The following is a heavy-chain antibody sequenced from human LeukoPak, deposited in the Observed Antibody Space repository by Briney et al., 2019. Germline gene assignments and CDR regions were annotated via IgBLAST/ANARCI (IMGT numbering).Heavy chain of an antibody. CDR2: ISAYNGDT. CDR1: GYTFTSYG. CDR3: ARDQVPVVRGTFGHTTWFDP. V-gene: IGHV1-18*01. Sequence: ASVKVSCKASGYTFTSYGISWVRQAPGQGLEWMGWISAYNGDTNYAQKLQGRVTMTTDTSTSTAYMELRSLRSDDTAVYYCARDQVPVVRGTFGHTTWFDPWGQGTLVTVSS. D-gene: IGHD3-10*01. J-gene: IGHJ5*02.